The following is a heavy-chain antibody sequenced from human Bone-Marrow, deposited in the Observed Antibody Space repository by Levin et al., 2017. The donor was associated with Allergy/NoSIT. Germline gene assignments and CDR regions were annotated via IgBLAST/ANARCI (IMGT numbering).Heavy chain of an antibody. Sequence: GGSLRLSFAASGFTFTTYAMSWVRQAPGKGLEWVSTITSGDTTYYADSVKGRFTISRDNSKNMQYLQMNSLRADDTAIYYCAKGNSGLVTTRWGQGTLVTVSS. V-gene: IGHV3-23*01. J-gene: IGHJ4*02. CDR3: AKGNSGLVTTR. CDR2: ITSGDTT. D-gene: IGHD3/OR15-3a*01. CDR1: GFTFTTYA.